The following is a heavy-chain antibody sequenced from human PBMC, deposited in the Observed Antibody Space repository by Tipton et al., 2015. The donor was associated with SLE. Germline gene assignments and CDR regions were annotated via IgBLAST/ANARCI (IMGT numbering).Heavy chain of an antibody. J-gene: IGHJ2*01. CDR2: IHDSGSV. CDR3: ARTIFGGHWYFDP. Sequence: LRLSCAASGFTFSSYSMNWVRQAPGKGLEWIGAIHDSGSVYYNPSLNSRVTISVDTSSFSLKMRSVTAADTAVYYCARTIFGGHWYFDPWGRGTLVAVSS. V-gene: IGHV4-59*12. CDR1: GFTFSSYS. D-gene: IGHD3-3*01.